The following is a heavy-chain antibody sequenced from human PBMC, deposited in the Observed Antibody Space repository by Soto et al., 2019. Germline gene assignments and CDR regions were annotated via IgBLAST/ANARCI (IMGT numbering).Heavy chain of an antibody. Sequence: GSLRLSCAASGFTFNTYWMHWVRQAPGKGLIWVSRLNGDGSTIDYADSVKGRFTMSRDNAKSTVYLQMTSLRVEDMAVYYCARDRGYPDSFDIWGQGTMVTVSS. CDR2: LNGDGSTI. CDR1: GFTFNTYW. D-gene: IGHD3-10*01. V-gene: IGHV3-74*01. CDR3: ARDRGYPDSFDI. J-gene: IGHJ3*02.